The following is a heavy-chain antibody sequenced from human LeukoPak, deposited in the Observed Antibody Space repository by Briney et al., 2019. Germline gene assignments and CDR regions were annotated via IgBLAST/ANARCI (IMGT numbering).Heavy chain of an antibody. CDR3: ARHVGGIGRSSDFCPLFDS. V-gene: IGHV4-39*01. CDR2: IYYSGST. J-gene: IGHJ4*02. CDR1: GGSISSSSYY. D-gene: IGHD3/OR15-3a*01. Sequence: PSETLSLTCTVSGGSISSSSYYWGWIRQPPGKGLEWIGSIYYSGSTYYNPSLKSRVTISVDTSKNQFSLKLTSVTAADTAVYYCARHVGGIGRSSDFCPLFDSWGQGTLVSVSS.